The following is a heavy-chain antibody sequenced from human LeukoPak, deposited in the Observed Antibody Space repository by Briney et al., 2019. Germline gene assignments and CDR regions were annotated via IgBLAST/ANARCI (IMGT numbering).Heavy chain of an antibody. J-gene: IGHJ4*02. Sequence: ESGPTLVNPTQTLTLTCTFSGFSLSTSGVGVGWIRQPPGTALEWLALIYWSDDKRYSPSLKNRLTITKDTSKNQVVLAMTNMDPVDTATYYCAHNAYSCSWYLRTFGFDYWGQGTLVTISS. CDR1: GFSLSTSGVG. CDR2: IYWSDDK. CDR3: AHNAYSCSWYLRTFGFDY. V-gene: IGHV2-5*01. D-gene: IGHD6-13*01.